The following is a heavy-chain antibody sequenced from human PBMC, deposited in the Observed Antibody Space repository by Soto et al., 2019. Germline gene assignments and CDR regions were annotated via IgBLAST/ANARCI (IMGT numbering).Heavy chain of an antibody. CDR1: GYTFTGYY. CDR2: INPNSGGT. Sequence: ASVKVSCKASGYTFTGYYIHWVRQAPGQGLEWMGWINPNSGGTNYAQKFQGWVTMTRDTSISTAYMELSRLRSDDTAVYYCARGGYSYGRDAFDIWGQGTMVTVSS. V-gene: IGHV1-2*04. CDR3: ARGGYSYGRDAFDI. D-gene: IGHD5-18*01. J-gene: IGHJ3*02.